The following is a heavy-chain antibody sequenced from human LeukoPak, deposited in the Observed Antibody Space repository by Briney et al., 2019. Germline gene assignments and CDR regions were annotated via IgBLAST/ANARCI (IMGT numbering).Heavy chain of an antibody. D-gene: IGHD3-22*01. Sequence: ASVKVSCKASGYTFTSYGISWVRQAPGQGLEWMGWICAYNGNTNYAQKLQGRVTITTDTSTSTAYMELRSLRSDDTAVYYCARDSRVTMIVVVITTGLGAFDIWGQGTMVTVSS. CDR3: ARDSRVTMIVVVITTGLGAFDI. CDR1: GYTFTSYG. V-gene: IGHV1-18*01. CDR2: ICAYNGNT. J-gene: IGHJ3*02.